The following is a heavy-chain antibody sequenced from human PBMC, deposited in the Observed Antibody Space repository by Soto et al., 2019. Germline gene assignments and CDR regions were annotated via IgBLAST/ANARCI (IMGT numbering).Heavy chain of an antibody. CDR2: ITSNGDST. CDR1: GFDFNKYA. Sequence: PLGSLRLSCAAFGFDFNKYAMTWVRQAPGKGLQWVSSITSNGDSTYYADSVKGRFTTSRDNSKNTLYLQMNSLRADDTAVFYCAKDSPSYTTSPFYFDSWGQGTLVTVSS. D-gene: IGHD2-2*02. J-gene: IGHJ4*02. V-gene: IGHV3-23*01. CDR3: AKDSPSYTTSPFYFDS.